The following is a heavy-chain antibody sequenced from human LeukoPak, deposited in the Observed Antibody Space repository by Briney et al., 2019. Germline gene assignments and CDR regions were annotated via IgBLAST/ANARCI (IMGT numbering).Heavy chain of an antibody. Sequence: ASVKVSCKASGYTFTSYYMHWVRQAPGQGLEWMGLINPTGGSTGYAQKFQGRLTLTRDLSTSTDYMELSSLRSDDTAVYFCARDTSEGDYAWWFDPWGQGTLVTVAS. CDR2: INPTGGST. J-gene: IGHJ5*02. CDR3: ARDTSEGDYAWWFDP. V-gene: IGHV1-46*01. D-gene: IGHD3-16*01. CDR1: GYTFTSYY.